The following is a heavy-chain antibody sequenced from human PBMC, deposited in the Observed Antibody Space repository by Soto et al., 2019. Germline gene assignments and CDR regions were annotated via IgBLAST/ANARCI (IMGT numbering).Heavy chain of an antibody. CDR3: ARRNIVVVVAATDYYMDV. V-gene: IGHV4-34*01. CDR1: GVSFSGYY. D-gene: IGHD2-15*01. Sequence: SETLSLTCAVYGVSFSGYYWSWIRQPPGKGLEWIWEINHSGSTNYNPSLKSRVTISVDTSKNQFSLKLSSVTAADTAVYYCARRNIVVVVAATDYYMDVWGKGTTVTVSS. CDR2: INHSGST. J-gene: IGHJ6*03.